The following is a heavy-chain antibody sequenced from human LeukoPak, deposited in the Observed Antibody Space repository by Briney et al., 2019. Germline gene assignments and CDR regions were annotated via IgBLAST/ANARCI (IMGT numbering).Heavy chain of an antibody. CDR1: GSSISSSSDY. Sequence: SETLSLTCSVSGSSISSSSDYWGWIRQPPGKGLEWIGSIYYSGSTYYNPSLKSRVTISVDTSKNQFSLKLSSVTAADTAVYYCASIAAAIDPFDYWGQGTLVTVSS. CDR2: IYYSGST. V-gene: IGHV4-39*01. CDR3: ASIAAAIDPFDY. D-gene: IGHD6-13*01. J-gene: IGHJ4*02.